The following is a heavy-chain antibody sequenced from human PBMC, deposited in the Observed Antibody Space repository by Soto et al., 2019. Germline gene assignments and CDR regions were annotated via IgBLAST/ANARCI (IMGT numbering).Heavy chain of an antibody. J-gene: IGHJ5*02. Sequence: HPGGSLRLSCAASGFTFSSYAMSWVRQAPGKGLEWVSAISGSGGSTYYADSVKGRFTISRDNSKNTLYLQMNSLRAEDTAVYYCAKDAWRRWVVHASNWFDPWGQGTLVTVSS. CDR1: GFTFSSYA. CDR3: AKDAWRRWVVHASNWFDP. CDR2: ISGSGGST. D-gene: IGHD2-2*01. V-gene: IGHV3-23*01.